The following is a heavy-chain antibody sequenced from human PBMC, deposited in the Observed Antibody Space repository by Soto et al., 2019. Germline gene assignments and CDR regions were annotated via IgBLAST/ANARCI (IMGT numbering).Heavy chain of an antibody. CDR1: SGSISSINW. CDR2: VYHRGNA. Sequence: SETLSLTCAVSSGSISSINWWSCVRQPPGKGLEWIGGVYHRGNAYYNPSLQTRVTISLDKSKSQFSLKLNSVTAADSAVYYCASLHVDTAMVFYYYGMDVWGQGTTVTVSS. CDR3: ASLHVDTAMVFYYYGMDV. J-gene: IGHJ6*02. V-gene: IGHV4-4*02. D-gene: IGHD5-18*01.